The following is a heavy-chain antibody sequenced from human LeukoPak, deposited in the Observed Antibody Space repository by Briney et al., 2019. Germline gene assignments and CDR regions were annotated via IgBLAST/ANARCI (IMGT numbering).Heavy chain of an antibody. D-gene: IGHD5-12*01. V-gene: IGHV3-21*01. CDR2: ISSSSSYI. J-gene: IGHJ5*02. CDR3: ARDRDGGYGFRFDP. CDR1: GFTFSAYS. Sequence: GGSLRLSCAASGFTFSAYSMNWVRQAPGKGLEWVSSISSSSSYIYYADSVKGRFTISRDNAKNSLYLQMNSPRAEDTAVYYCARDRDGGYGFRFDPWGQGTLVTVSS.